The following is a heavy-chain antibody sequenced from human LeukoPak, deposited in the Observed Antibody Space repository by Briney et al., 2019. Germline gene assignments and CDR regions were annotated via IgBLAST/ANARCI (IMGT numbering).Heavy chain of an antibody. V-gene: IGHV3-7*01. CDR2: INQDGSGK. CDR3: ARVELLWFGELLYQDY. J-gene: IGHJ4*02. Sequence: GGSLRLSCAASGCTFSSYWMSWVRQAPGKGLEWVANINQDGSGKYYVDSVKGRFTISRDNAKNSLYLQMNSLRADDTAVYYCARVELLWFGELLYQDYWGQGTLVTVSS. CDR1: GCTFSSYW. D-gene: IGHD3-10*01.